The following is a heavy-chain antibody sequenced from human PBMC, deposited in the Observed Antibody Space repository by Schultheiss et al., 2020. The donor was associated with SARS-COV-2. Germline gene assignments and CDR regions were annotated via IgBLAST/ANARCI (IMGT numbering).Heavy chain of an antibody. J-gene: IGHJ4*02. CDR2: IDPSDSYT. CDR3: ARHAPQLRYFDWLLSFDY. D-gene: IGHD3-9*01. V-gene: IGHV5-10-1*01. Sequence: GESLKISCKGSGYSFTSYWISWVRQMPGKGLEWMGRIDPSDSYTNYSPSFQGHVTISADKSISTAYLQWSSLKASDTAMYYCARHAPQLRYFDWLLSFDYWGQGTLVTVSS. CDR1: GYSFTSYW.